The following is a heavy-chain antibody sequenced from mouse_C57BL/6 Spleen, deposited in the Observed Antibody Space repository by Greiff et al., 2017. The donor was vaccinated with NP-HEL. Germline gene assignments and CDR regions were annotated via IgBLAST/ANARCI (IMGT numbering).Heavy chain of an antibody. Sequence: VQLQQPGAELVKPGASVKLSCKASGYTFTSYWMQWVKQRPGQGLEWIGEIDPSDSYTNYNQKFKGKATLTVDTSSSTAYMQLSSLTSEDSAVYYCARRGVTTNGYAMDYWGQGTSVTVSS. CDR1: GYTFTSYW. D-gene: IGHD2-2*01. CDR3: ARRGVTTNGYAMDY. J-gene: IGHJ4*01. V-gene: IGHV1-50*01. CDR2: IDPSDSYT.